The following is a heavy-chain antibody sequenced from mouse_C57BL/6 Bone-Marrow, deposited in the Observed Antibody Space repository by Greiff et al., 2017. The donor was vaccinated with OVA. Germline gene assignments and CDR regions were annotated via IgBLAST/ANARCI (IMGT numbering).Heavy chain of an antibody. V-gene: IGHV1-69*01. Sequence: QVQLQQSGAELVMPGASVKLSCKASGYTFTSYWMHWVKQRPGQGLEWIGEIDPSDSYTNYNQKFKGKSTLTVDKSSSTAYMQLSSLTSEDSAVYYCARYTVVAYYYAMDYWGQGTSVTVSS. CDR2: IDPSDSYT. CDR3: ARYTVVAYYYAMDY. D-gene: IGHD1-1*01. J-gene: IGHJ4*01. CDR1: GYTFTSYW.